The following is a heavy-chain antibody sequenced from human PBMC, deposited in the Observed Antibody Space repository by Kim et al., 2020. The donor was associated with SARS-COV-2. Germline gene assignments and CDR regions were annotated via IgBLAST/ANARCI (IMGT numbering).Heavy chain of an antibody. D-gene: IGHD6-19*01. J-gene: IGHJ4*02. CDR1: GFTFSSYS. CDR2: ISSSNSTI. Sequence: GGSLRLSCAASGFTFSSYSMNWVRQAPGKGLEWVSYISSSNSTIYYADSVKGRFTISRDNAKNSLYLQMNSLRDEDTAVYYCAYSSGWYGEAVFWGQGTLVTVSS. CDR3: AYSSGWYGEAVF. V-gene: IGHV3-48*02.